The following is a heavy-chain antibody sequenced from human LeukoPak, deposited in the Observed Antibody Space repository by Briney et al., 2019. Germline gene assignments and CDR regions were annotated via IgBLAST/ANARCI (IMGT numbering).Heavy chain of an antibody. J-gene: IGHJ4*02. D-gene: IGHD6-6*01. CDR3: ASLSIAATAGDFDY. CDR2: IYYSGST. V-gene: IGHV4-30-4*08. CDR1: GGSSSSGDYY. Sequence: SETLSLTCTVSGGSSSSGDYYWSWIRQPPGKGLEWIGYIYYSGSTYYNPSLKSRVTISVDTSKNQFSLKLSSVTAADSAVYYCASLSIAATAGDFDYWGQGTLVTVSS.